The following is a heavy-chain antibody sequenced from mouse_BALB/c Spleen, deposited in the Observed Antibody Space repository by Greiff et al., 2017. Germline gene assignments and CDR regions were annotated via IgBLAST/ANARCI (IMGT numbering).Heavy chain of an antibody. CDR1: GFNIKDTY. V-gene: IGHV14-3*02. CDR2: IDPANGNT. CDR3: ARGGVRRVYYAMDY. D-gene: IGHD2-14*01. J-gene: IGHJ4*01. Sequence: EDQLQQSGAELVKPGASVKLSCTASGFNIKDTYMHWVKQRPEQGLEWIGRIDPANGNTKYDPKFQGKATITADTSSNTAYLQLSSLTSEDTAVYYCARGGVRRVYYAMDYWGQGTSVTVSS.